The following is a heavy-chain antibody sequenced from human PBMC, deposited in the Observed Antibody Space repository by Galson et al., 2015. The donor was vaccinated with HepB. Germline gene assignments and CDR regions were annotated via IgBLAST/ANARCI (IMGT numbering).Heavy chain of an antibody. J-gene: IGHJ4*02. CDR3: ARDTSYGDTSLCY. CDR1: GYNFPNYG. Sequence: SVKVSCKAFGYNFPNYGISWVRQAPGQGLEWMGWISSYNGNTKYAEKLQGRVTMTTDTSTSTVYMDLRGLRSDDTAVYYCARDTSYGDTSLCYWGQGTLVTVSS. D-gene: IGHD4-17*01. V-gene: IGHV1-18*01. CDR2: ISSYNGNT.